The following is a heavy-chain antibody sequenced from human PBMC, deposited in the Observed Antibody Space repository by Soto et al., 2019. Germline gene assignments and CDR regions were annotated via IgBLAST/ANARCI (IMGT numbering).Heavy chain of an antibody. CDR2: ISGSGGST. Sequence: GGSLRLSCAASGFTFSSYAMSWVRQAPGKGLEWVSAISGSGGSTYYADSVKGRFTISRDNSKNTLYLQMNSLRAEDTAVYYCASYCTNGVCYTGGYYFDYWGQGTLVTVSS. D-gene: IGHD2-8*01. CDR3: ASYCTNGVCYTGGYYFDY. V-gene: IGHV3-23*01. J-gene: IGHJ4*02. CDR1: GFTFSSYA.